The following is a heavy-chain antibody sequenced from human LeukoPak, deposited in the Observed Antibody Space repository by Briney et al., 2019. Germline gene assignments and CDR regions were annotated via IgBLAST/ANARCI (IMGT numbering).Heavy chain of an antibody. CDR1: GYTFTSYG. CDR3: ARERRYCSSTSCAKADV. D-gene: IGHD2-2*01. V-gene: IGHV1-18*01. Sequence: WASVKVSCKASGYTFTSYGISWVRQAPGQGLEWMGWISAYNGNTNYAQKLQGRVTMTTDTSTSTAYMELRSLRSDDTAVYYCARERRYCSSTSCAKADVWGKGTTVTVSS. CDR2: ISAYNGNT. J-gene: IGHJ6*04.